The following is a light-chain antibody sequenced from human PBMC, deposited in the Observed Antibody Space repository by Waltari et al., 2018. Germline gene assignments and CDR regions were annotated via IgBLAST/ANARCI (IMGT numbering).Light chain of an antibody. Sequence: SXVLTQPPSVSVAPGKTARIXCGGNNIXSXSVHWYQQKPGQAPVLVVYDDSDRPSGIPERFSGSNSGNTATLTIXRVEAGDEADYYCQXWDSSSDHYVFXTGTKVTVL. CDR2: DDS. J-gene: IGLJ1*01. CDR3: QXWDSSSDHYV. CDR1: NIXSXS. V-gene: IGLV3-21*03.